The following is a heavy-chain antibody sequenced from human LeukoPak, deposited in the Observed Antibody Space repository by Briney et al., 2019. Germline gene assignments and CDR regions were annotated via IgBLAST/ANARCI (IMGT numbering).Heavy chain of an antibody. CDR2: IYHTGAT. D-gene: IGHD3-22*01. J-gene: IGHJ1*01. CDR1: GHSIINSYY. CDR3: ARAVDSSGFSCFQH. Sequence: SETLSLTCTASGHSIINSYYWGWIRQPPGKGLEWIGSIYHTGATYYNPSLKSRVTISVDTSKNQFSLKLNSVTAADTAVYYCARAVDSSGFSCFQHWGQGTLVTVSS. V-gene: IGHV4-38-2*02.